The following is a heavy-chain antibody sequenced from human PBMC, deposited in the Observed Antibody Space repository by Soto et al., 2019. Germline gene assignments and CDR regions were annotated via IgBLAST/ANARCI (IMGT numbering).Heavy chain of an antibody. V-gene: IGHV3-53*01. CDR3: ATWHLQEHAYDI. Sequence: GGSLRLSCAAFGFTVSGKRYVAWVRQAPGKGLEWVSALYDLDGTYYADSVKGRFTTSSDSSRTTVYLQMNSLRPDDTAVYSCATWHLQEHAYDIWGQGTMVTVSS. CDR1: GFTVSGKRY. D-gene: IGHD1-1*01. CDR2: LYDLDGT. J-gene: IGHJ3*02.